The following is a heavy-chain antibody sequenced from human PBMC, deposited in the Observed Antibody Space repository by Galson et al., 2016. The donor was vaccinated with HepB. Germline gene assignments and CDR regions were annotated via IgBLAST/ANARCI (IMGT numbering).Heavy chain of an antibody. J-gene: IGHJ3*02. Sequence: SVKVSCKASGYTFTNYGISWARLAPAQGLEWMGWISTYNGNTNYAEKFQGRVTMTTDTYTNTIFLELRNLRIDDTAVYYCAREPGLNYDFWSIRAFDIWGQGTMVTVSS. CDR1: GYTFTNYG. CDR2: ISTYNGNT. V-gene: IGHV1-18*01. D-gene: IGHD3-3*01. CDR3: AREPGLNYDFWSIRAFDI.